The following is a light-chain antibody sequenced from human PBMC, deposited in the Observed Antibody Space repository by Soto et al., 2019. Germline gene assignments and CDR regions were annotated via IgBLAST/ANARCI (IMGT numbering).Light chain of an antibody. V-gene: IGKV1-5*03. Sequence: DIQITQIPSTLPASVGDTVTIICRASESISSWLAWYQQKPGKAPKLLIYKASTLKGGVPSRFSGSGSGTEFTLTISSLQPDDFATYYCQHYNSYSEAFGQGTKVDIK. CDR1: ESISSW. CDR3: QHYNSYSEA. J-gene: IGKJ1*01. CDR2: KAS.